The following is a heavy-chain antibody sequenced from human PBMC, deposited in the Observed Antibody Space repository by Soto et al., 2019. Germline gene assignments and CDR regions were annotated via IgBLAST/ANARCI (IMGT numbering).Heavy chain of an antibody. V-gene: IGHV4-39*02. D-gene: IGHD3-10*01. CDR2: LYYTGRT. CDR1: GGSISSGTYY. J-gene: IGHJ5*02. CDR3: ARRLARGVIGWFDP. Sequence: PSETLSLTCAVYGGSISSGTYYWGWIRQPPGKGLEWIGSLYYTGRTYYSPSLKSRVTISVDTSKNHFSLNLTSVTAADTAVYYCARRLARGVIGWFDPWGQGTLVTVSS.